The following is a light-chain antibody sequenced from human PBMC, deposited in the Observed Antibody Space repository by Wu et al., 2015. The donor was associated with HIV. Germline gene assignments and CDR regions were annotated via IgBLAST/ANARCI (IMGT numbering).Light chain of an antibody. CDR1: ENIANN. Sequence: EIVLTQSPGTLSLSPGERATLSCRTSENIANNLAWYQQKSGQAPRLLMYDASDRATGISARFSGSGSGTDFTLTISSLEPEDFAIYYCQHRFNWPLIFGQGTRLEIK. CDR2: DAS. V-gene: IGKV3-11*01. J-gene: IGKJ5*01. CDR3: QHRFNWPLI.